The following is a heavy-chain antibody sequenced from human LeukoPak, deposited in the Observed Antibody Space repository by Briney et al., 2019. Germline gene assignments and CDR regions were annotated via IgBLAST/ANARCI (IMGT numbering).Heavy chain of an antibody. V-gene: IGHV3-48*01. D-gene: IGHD3-3*01. Sequence: GGSLRLSCAASGFTFSSYSMNWVRQAPGKGLEWVPYISSSSSTIYYADSVKGRFTISRDNAKNSLYLQMNSLRAEDTAVYYCARDQITIFGVVGIDYWGQGTLVTVSS. CDR2: ISSSSSTI. CDR3: ARDQITIFGVVGIDY. J-gene: IGHJ4*02. CDR1: GFTFSSYS.